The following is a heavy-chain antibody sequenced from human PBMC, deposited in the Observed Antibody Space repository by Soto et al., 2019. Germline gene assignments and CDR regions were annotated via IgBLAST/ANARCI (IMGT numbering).Heavy chain of an antibody. CDR1: GDSVSSNSAA. Sequence: SQTLPLTCAISGDSVSSNSAAWNWIRQSPERGLEWLGRTYYRSKWYNDYAVSLKSRIIVNPDTSKNQFSLQLNSVTPEDTAVYYCARDYDSSGYVDFWGQGTLVTVSS. CDR2: TYYRSKWYN. V-gene: IGHV6-1*01. J-gene: IGHJ4*02. CDR3: ARDYDSSGYVDF. D-gene: IGHD3-22*01.